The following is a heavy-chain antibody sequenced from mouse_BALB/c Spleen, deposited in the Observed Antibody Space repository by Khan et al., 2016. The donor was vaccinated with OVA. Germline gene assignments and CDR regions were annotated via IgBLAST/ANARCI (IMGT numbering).Heavy chain of an antibody. CDR3: ARFYDYEGYFDV. CDR2: IWSGGST. Sequence: VQLQESGPGLVQPSQSLSITCTVSGFSLTSYGVHWVRQPPGKGLEWLGVIWSGGSTDYDAAFISRLYIIKDNSKSQVFFTMNSLQPDDTAIYYCARFYDYEGYFDVWGAGTTVTVSS. CDR1: GFSLTSYG. V-gene: IGHV2-4*02. D-gene: IGHD2-4*01. J-gene: IGHJ1*01.